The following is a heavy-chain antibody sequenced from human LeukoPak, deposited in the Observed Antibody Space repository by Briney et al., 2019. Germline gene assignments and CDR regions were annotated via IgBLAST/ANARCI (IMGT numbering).Heavy chain of an antibody. V-gene: IGHV1-46*01. J-gene: IGHJ4*02. D-gene: IGHD6-6*01. CDR2: INPTGGTT. CDR1: GYTFTSYY. Sequence: GASVKVSCKASGYTFTSYYMHWVRRAPGQGLEWMGIINPTGGTTGYAQKFQGRVTMTRDTSISTAYMELSRLRSDDTAVYYCARGREYSSSYYFDYWGQGTLVTVSS. CDR3: ARGREYSSSYYFDY.